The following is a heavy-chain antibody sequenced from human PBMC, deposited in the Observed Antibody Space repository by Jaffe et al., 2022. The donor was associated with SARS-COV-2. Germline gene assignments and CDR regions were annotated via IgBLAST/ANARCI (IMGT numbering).Heavy chain of an antibody. CDR3: ARNLGGGDRLFGY. V-gene: IGHV4-34*01. CDR1: GGSFSGYY. J-gene: IGHJ4*02. D-gene: IGHD2-21*02. Sequence: QVQLQQWGAGLLKPSETLSLTCAVYGGSFSGYYWSWIRQPPGKGLEWIGEINHSGSTNYNPSLKSRVTISVDTSKNQFSLKLSSVTAADTAVYYCARNLGGGDRLFGYWGQGTLVTVSS. CDR2: INHSGST.